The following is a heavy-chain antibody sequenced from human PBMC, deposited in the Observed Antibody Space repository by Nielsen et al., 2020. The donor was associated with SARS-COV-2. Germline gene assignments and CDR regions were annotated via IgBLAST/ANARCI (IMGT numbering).Heavy chain of an antibody. V-gene: IGHV3-30*04. Sequence: GESLKISCAASGFTFSSYAMHWVRQAPGKGLEWVAVISYDGSNKYYADSVKGRFTISRDNSKNSLYLQMNSLRDEDTAVYYCARVNSYGDYAYFDYWGQGTLVTVSS. D-gene: IGHD4-17*01. CDR2: ISYDGSNK. CDR1: GFTFSSYA. CDR3: ARVNSYGDYAYFDY. J-gene: IGHJ4*02.